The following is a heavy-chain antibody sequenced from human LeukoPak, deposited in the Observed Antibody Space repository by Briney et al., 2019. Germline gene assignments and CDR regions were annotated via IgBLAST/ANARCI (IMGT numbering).Heavy chain of an antibody. V-gene: IGHV3-23*01. CDR1: GFTFSSYA. CDR3: ASPGRVVLLVFYNY. Sequence: PGGSLRLSCAASGFTFSSYAMSWVRQAPGKGLEWVSAISGSGGSTYYADSVKGRFTISRDNSKNTLYLQTNSLRAEDTAVYYCASPGRVVLLVFYNYWGQGTLVTVSS. D-gene: IGHD2-15*01. J-gene: IGHJ4*02. CDR2: ISGSGGST.